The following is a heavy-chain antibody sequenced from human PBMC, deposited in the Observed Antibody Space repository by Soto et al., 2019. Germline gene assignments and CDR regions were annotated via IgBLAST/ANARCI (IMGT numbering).Heavy chain of an antibody. CDR3: ARGDGRLLRPYGLDV. J-gene: IGHJ6*02. Sequence: ASVKVSCKASGYTFAHYDINWVRLAAGQGLEWMGWMNPTSERVDYAHKFQARVAMTWDISVNTAYMELSSLTSADTAVYYCARGDGRLLRPYGLDVWGQGTTVTVPS. D-gene: IGHD2-8*01. CDR2: MNPTSERV. CDR1: GYTFAHYD. V-gene: IGHV1-8*01.